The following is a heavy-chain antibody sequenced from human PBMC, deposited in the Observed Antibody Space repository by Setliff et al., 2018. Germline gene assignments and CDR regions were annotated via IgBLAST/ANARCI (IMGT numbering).Heavy chain of an antibody. CDR1: GYIFTKYG. J-gene: IGHJ4*02. CDR3: ATFRGYTYGYDY. V-gene: IGHV1-18*01. Sequence: GASVKVSCKASGYIFTKYGINWVRQAPGQGLEWMGWIGDYNGNTLHAQNFQGRLTVTTDTSTNTAYMELRSLGSDDTAVYYCATFRGYTYGYDYWGQGTLVTVSS. CDR2: IGDYNGNT. D-gene: IGHD5-18*01.